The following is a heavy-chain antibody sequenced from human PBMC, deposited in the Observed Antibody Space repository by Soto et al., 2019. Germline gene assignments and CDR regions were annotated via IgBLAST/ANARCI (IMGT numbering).Heavy chain of an antibody. CDR1: GFTFSNYG. CDR3: ARGILGGYHNCFDH. D-gene: IGHD5-12*01. CDR2: IWYDGNNK. J-gene: IGHJ5*02. Sequence: QVQLVESGGGVVQPGRSLRLSCAASGFTFSNYGMHWVRQAPGMGLEWVAVIWYDGNNKYYADSVKGRFTISRDNSKSTLYLQLNSLRADDKALYYGARGILGGYHNCFDHWGEGTLVNVSS. V-gene: IGHV3-33*01.